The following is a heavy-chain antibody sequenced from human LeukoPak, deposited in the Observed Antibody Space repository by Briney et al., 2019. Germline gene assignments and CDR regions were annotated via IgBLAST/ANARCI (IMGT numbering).Heavy chain of an antibody. Sequence: GGSLRLSCAASGFTFSSYAMSWVRQAPGKGLEWVSAISGNGGSTYYADSVKGRFTISRDNSKNTLYLQMNSLRAEDTAVYYCAKDLLDGSGPYAFDIWGQGTMVTVSS. CDR2: ISGNGGST. CDR3: AKDLLDGSGPYAFDI. CDR1: GFTFSSYA. D-gene: IGHD3-10*01. V-gene: IGHV3-23*01. J-gene: IGHJ3*02.